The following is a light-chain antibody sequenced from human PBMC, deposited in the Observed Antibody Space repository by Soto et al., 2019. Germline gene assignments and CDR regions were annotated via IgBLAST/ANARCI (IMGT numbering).Light chain of an antibody. Sequence: QSALTQPPSVSGSPGQSVTISCTGTSSDVGSYNRVSWYQQPPGTAPKLMIYEDSNRPSGVPDRFSGSKSGNTASLTISGLQAEDEADYYCSSYPTSTSPCVFGTGTKLTVL. CDR3: SSYPTSTSPCV. CDR1: SSDVGSYNR. J-gene: IGLJ1*01. CDR2: EDS. V-gene: IGLV2-18*02.